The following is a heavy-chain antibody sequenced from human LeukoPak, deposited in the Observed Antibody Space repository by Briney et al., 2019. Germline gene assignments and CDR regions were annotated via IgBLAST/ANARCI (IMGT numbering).Heavy chain of an antibody. Sequence: SETLSLTCTVSGVSISSHYWSWIRQPPGKGLEWIGYIYYSGSTNYNPSLKSRVTISVDTCKNQVSLKLSSVTAADTAVYYCATHDGADYWGQGTLVTVSS. CDR2: IYYSGST. CDR3: ATHDGADY. V-gene: IGHV4-59*08. CDR1: GVSISSHY. J-gene: IGHJ4*02. D-gene: IGHD1-1*01.